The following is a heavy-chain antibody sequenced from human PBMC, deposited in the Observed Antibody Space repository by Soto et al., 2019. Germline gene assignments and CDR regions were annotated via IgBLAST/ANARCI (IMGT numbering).Heavy chain of an antibody. D-gene: IGHD3-10*01. CDR3: ARDYVLGSGSLDY. CDR2: IKQDGSEK. CDR1: GGTCIGYG. J-gene: IGHJ4*01. V-gene: IGHV3-7*01. Sequence: GVSLRVSWGASGGTCIGYGGSWVRQAPGKGLEWVANIKQDGSEKYYVDSVKGRFTISRDNAKNTLYLQMNSLRAEDTAVYSCARDYVLGSGSLDYWGQRTLVTVSS.